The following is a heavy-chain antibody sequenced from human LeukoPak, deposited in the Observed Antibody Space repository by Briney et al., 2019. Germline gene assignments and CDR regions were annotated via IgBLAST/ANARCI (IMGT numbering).Heavy chain of an antibody. V-gene: IGHV3-21*01. D-gene: IGHD3-16*01. CDR3: AREGNDYYYDQ. CDR2: NTGDCKYI. Sequence: GGSLRLSCAASGFIFKTYTMTWVRQAPGKGLEWVSSNTGDCKYITYADSVKGRFTISRDNAKNSLYLQVASLRGDDTATYYCAREGNDYYYDQWGQGTLVTVSP. J-gene: IGHJ4*02. CDR1: GFIFKTYT.